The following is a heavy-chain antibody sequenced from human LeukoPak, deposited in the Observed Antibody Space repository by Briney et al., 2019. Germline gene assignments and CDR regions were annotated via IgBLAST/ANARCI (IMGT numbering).Heavy chain of an antibody. CDR3: ARKFLLVTGSENWFDP. CDR1: GGSISSRSYY. D-gene: IGHD2-21*02. J-gene: IGHJ5*02. Sequence: SKTLSLTCTVSGGSISSRSYYWGWIRQPPGKGLEWIGSIYHSGSTYYNPSLKSRVTISVDTSKNQFSLKLSTVTAADTAVYYCARKFLLVTGSENWFDPWGQGTLVTVSS. V-gene: IGHV4-39*07. CDR2: IYHSGST.